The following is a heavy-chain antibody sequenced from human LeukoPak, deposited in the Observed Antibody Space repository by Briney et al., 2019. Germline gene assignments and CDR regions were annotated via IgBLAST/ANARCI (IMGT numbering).Heavy chain of an antibody. Sequence: SETLSLTCAVSGYSLSSGYYWGWFRQPPGKGLEWIGGTYQSGNTHYNPSLKSRVTISVDTSKNLFSLSLASVAAANTAVYYCARQGGSSSPDYYYYMDVWGKGTTVTVSS. J-gene: IGHJ6*03. CDR2: TYQSGNT. CDR1: GYSLSSGYY. CDR3: ARQGGSSSPDYYYYMDV. D-gene: IGHD6-13*01. V-gene: IGHV4-38-2*01.